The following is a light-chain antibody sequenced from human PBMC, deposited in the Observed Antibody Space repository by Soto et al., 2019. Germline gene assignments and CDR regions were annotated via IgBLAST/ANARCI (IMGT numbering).Light chain of an antibody. J-gene: IGKJ1*01. CDR3: LQDYNLPWA. Sequence: QMTQSPSSLSASVGDRVTISCRASQGIRSDLAWYQQEPGKVPKLLIYGASKLESGVPSRFSGSGFGTDFTLPISSLQPEDFATYYCLQDYNLPWAFGQGTKVEIK. CDR2: GAS. V-gene: IGKV1-6*01. CDR1: QGIRSD.